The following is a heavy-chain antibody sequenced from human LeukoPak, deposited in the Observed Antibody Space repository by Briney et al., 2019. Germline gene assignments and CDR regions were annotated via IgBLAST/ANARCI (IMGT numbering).Heavy chain of an antibody. Sequence: PGGSLRLSCAASGFTFSSYSMNWVRQAPGKGLEWVSSISNDANYIYYTDSLKGRFTISRDNAKNSLHLQMNSLRAEDTAVYYCVGWKGTSSDYWGQGTLVTVSS. CDR3: VGWKGTSSDY. V-gene: IGHV3-21*01. CDR1: GFTFSSYS. D-gene: IGHD1-1*01. CDR2: ISNDANYI. J-gene: IGHJ4*02.